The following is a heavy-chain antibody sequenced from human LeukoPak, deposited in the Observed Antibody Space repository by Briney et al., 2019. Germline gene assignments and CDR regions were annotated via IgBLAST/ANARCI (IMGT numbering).Heavy chain of an antibody. J-gene: IGHJ6*02. D-gene: IGHD6-13*01. V-gene: IGHV3-21*01. CDR2: ISSGSSYI. CDR3: ARVGSSSSLDYYGLDV. Sequence: VTLGGSLRLSCAASGFTFSSYAMSWVRQAPGKGLEWVSSISSGSSYIYYADSVKGRFTISRDDAKNSLYLQMNSLRAEDTAVYYCARVGSSSSLDYYGLDVWGQGTTVTVSS. CDR1: GFTFSSYA.